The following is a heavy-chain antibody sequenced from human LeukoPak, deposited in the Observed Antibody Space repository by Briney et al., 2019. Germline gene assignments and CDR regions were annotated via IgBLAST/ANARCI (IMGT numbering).Heavy chain of an antibody. CDR1: VSFNLNYL. J-gene: IGHJ5*02. V-gene: IGHV4-4*07. D-gene: IGHD7-27*01. CDR3: ARVDGGSTGILHT. CDR2: FSTSWST. Sequence: SETLPLTCSCCVSFNLNYLWTWIGPPAAKELAWIGRFSTSWSTRYNPCLSSRVTMSVDTPKNQFSLRLSSVTAADTAVYYCARVDGGSTGILHTWGQGTLVTVSS.